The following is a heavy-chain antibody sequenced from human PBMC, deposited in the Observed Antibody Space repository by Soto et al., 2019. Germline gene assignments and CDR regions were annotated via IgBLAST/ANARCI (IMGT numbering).Heavy chain of an antibody. J-gene: IGHJ4*01. Sequence: EVQLLESGGGLVQPGGSLRLSCAASGFTFSSYAMSWVRQAPGKGLEWVSAFSGSGGNTYYADSVKGRFTISGDNCKNSLYLQMNNPRAEDTAVYYCYTSSFCDNATCYHSFTYWGHGTLVIVAS. CDR1: GFTFSSYA. D-gene: IGHD2-2*01. CDR3: YTSSFCDNATCYHSFTY. CDR2: FSGSGGNT. V-gene: IGHV3-23*01.